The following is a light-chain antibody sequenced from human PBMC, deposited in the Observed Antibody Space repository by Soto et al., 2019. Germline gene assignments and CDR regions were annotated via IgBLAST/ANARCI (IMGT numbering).Light chain of an antibody. V-gene: IGKV1-5*01. CDR1: QSISSF. CDR3: QHYNSYSEA. J-gene: IGKJ1*01. CDR2: HAS. Sequence: DIQMTQSPSSLSASAGDRVTITCRASQSISSFLNWYQQKRGTAPKVXIYHASNLQSGVPSRFSGSGSGTEFTLTISSLQPDDFETYYCQHYNSYSEAFGQGTKVDIK.